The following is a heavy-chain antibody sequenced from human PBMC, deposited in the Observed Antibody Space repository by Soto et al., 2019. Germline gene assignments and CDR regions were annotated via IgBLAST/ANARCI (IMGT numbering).Heavy chain of an antibody. D-gene: IGHD3-10*01. CDR1: GGSFSGYY. CDR2: INHSGST. J-gene: IGHJ4*02. V-gene: IGHV4-34*01. CDR3: ARAGAYYYGSGLSY. Sequence: QVQLQQWGAGLLKPSETLSLTCAVYGGSFSGYYWSWIRQPPGKGLEWIGEINHSGSTNYNPSLKSRVPISVDTSKNQFSLKLSSVTAADTAVYYCARAGAYYYGSGLSYWGQGTLVTVSS.